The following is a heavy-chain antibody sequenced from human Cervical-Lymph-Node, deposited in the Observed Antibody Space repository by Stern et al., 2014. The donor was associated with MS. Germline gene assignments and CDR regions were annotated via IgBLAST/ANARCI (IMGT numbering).Heavy chain of an antibody. Sequence: QVQLVQSGAEVKKPGASVKVSCKASGYAFSSYGIHWVRQAPGQRLEWMGWVNTGNGDTKYSQKFRGRLNITRDTSASTVYMHLSSLDSEDTTVYYCARDRRIFDWLFSPFMDYWGQGALVTVSS. V-gene: IGHV1-3*04. D-gene: IGHD3-3*01. J-gene: IGHJ4*02. CDR2: VNTGNGDT. CDR3: ARDRRIFDWLFSPFMDY. CDR1: GYAFSSYG.